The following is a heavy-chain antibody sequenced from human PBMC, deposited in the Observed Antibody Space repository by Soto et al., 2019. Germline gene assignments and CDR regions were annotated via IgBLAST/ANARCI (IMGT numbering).Heavy chain of an antibody. CDR2: IYWDDDK. D-gene: IGHD3-10*01. V-gene: IGHV2-5*02. CDR3: AHTPRLWFVWFAP. J-gene: IGHJ5*02. CDR1: GFSLSTSGVG. Sequence: QITLKESGPTLVKPTQTLTLTCTFSGFSLSTSGVGVGWIRQPPGKALEWLALIYWDDDKRYSPSLNSSLTXTXDIXKNHVVLTTTNMDPVDTATYYCAHTPRLWFVWFAPWGQGTLVTVSS.